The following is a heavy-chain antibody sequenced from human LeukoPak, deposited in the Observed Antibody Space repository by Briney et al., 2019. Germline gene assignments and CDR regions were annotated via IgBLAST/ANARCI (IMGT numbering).Heavy chain of an antibody. CDR3: ARGHSGSYVDY. D-gene: IGHD1-26*01. V-gene: IGHV4-34*01. CDR2: INHSGST. CDR1: GGSFSGYY. J-gene: IGHJ4*02. Sequence: SETLSLTCAVYGGSFSGYYWSWIRQPPGKGLEWIGEINHSGSTNYNPSLKSRVTISVDTSKNQFSLKLSSVTAADTAVYYCARGHSGSYVDYWGQEPLVTVPS.